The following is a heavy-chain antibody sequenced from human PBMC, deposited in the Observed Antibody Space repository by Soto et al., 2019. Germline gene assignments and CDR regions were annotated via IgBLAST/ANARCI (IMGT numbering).Heavy chain of an antibody. Sequence: QVQLQESGPGLVKPSQTLSLTCTVSGGSISSGGYYWSWIRQHPGKGLEWIGYSYYSGRTYYNLALKSRVTISVDTSKHQFSLRLSSVTAADTAVYYCARVGITMVRGVRDWGQGTLVTVSS. D-gene: IGHD3-10*01. J-gene: IGHJ4*02. CDR3: ARVGITMVRGVRD. V-gene: IGHV4-31*03. CDR2: SYYSGRT. CDR1: GGSISSGGYY.